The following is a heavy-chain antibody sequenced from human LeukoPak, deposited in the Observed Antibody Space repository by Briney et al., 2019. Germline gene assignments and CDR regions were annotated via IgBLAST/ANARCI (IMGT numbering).Heavy chain of an antibody. D-gene: IGHD3-10*01. Sequence: GESLQISCKASEYIFSTHWIGWVRQMPGKGLEWMGIIYLRDFHIKYSPSFQGQVTISADRSINSAHLQWSSLKASDSAMYYCARQGEFGELLYPDYWGQGTLVTVSS. V-gene: IGHV5-51*01. CDR1: EYIFSTHW. CDR2: IYLRDFHI. J-gene: IGHJ4*02. CDR3: ARQGEFGELLYPDY.